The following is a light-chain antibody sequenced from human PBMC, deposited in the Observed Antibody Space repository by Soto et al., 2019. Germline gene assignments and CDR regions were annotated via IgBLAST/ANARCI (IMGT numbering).Light chain of an antibody. V-gene: IGLV2-14*01. Sequence: QSALTQPASVSGSPGQSITISCTGPSSDVGGYNYVSWYQQHPGKAPKLMIYEVSNRPSGVSNRFSGSKSGNTASLTISGLKAEDEADYYCSSYTRSSKVVFGGGTKLTVL. CDR1: SSDVGGYNY. CDR2: EVS. J-gene: IGLJ2*01. CDR3: SSYTRSSKVV.